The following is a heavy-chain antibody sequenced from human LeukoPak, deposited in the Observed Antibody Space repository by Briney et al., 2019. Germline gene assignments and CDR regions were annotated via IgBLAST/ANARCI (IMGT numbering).Heavy chain of an antibody. D-gene: IGHD1-7*01. CDR3: AHRLDQRTNWNYGNFDY. V-gene: IGHV2-5*02. CDR1: GFSLTTSGVG. Sequence: SGPPPVKPTETLTLTCTFSGFSLTTSGVGVAWIRQPPGQAPEWLAVIYRDDDKRYRPSLKNRLTITKDTSRNQVVLTMTNMDPVDTATYYCAHRLDQRTNWNYGNFDYWGQGTLVTVSS. CDR2: IYRDDDK. J-gene: IGHJ4*02.